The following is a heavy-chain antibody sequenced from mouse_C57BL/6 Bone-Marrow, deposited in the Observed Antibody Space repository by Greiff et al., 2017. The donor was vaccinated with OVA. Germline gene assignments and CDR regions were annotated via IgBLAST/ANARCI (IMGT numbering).Heavy chain of an antibody. V-gene: IGHV2-2*01. J-gene: IGHJ1*03. CDR2: IWSGGST. CDR3: ATYYSNYWYFDV. D-gene: IGHD2-5*01. CDR1: GFSLTSYG. Sequence: VKVVESGPGLVQPSQRLSITCTVSGFSLTSYGVHWVRQSPGKGLEWLGVIWSGGSTDYNAAFISRLSISKDNSKSQVFFKMNSLQADDTAIYYCATYYSNYWYFDVWGTGTTVTVSS.